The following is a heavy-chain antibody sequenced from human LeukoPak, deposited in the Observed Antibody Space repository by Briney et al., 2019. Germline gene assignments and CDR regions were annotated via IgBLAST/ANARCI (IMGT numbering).Heavy chain of an antibody. CDR1: GGSFSGYY. D-gene: IGHD6-13*01. CDR3: ARGIAAADYYYYYYMDV. Sequence: SETLSLTCAVYGGSFSGYYWSWIRQPPGKGLEWIGEINNSGSTNYNPSLKSRVTISVDTSKNQFSLKLSSVTAADTAVYYCARGIAAADYYYYYYMDVWGTGTTVNVSS. CDR2: INNSGST. J-gene: IGHJ6*03. V-gene: IGHV4-34*01.